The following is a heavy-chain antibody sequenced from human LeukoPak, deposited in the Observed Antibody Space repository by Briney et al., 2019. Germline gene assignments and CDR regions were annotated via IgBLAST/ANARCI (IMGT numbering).Heavy chain of an antibody. D-gene: IGHD5-18*01. V-gene: IGHV3-7*01. CDR3: VREVDTAMVTRFDP. J-gene: IGHJ5*02. CDR1: GFTFSSYA. CDR2: IKQDGSEK. Sequence: GGSLRLSCTASGFTFSSYAMSWVRQAPGKGLEWVANIKQDGSEKYYVDSVKGRFTISRDNAKNSLYLQMNSLRVEDTAVYYCVREVDTAMVTRFDPWGQGTLVTVSS.